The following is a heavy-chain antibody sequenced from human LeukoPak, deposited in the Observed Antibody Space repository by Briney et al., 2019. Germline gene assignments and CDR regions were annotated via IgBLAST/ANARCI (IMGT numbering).Heavy chain of an antibody. V-gene: IGHV3-30-3*01. J-gene: IGHJ6*02. D-gene: IGHD3-16*01. Sequence: GGSLRLSCAASGFTSSSYAMHWVRQAPGKGLEWVAVISYDGSNKYYADSVKSRFTISRDNSKNTLYLQMNGLRAEDTAVYYCARVLPTYYYGMDVWGQRTTVTVSS. CDR1: GFTSSSYA. CDR3: ARVLPTYYYGMDV. CDR2: ISYDGSNK.